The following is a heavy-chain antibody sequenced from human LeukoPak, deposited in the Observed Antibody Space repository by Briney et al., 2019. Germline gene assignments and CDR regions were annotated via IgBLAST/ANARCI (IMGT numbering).Heavy chain of an antibody. J-gene: IGHJ4*02. V-gene: IGHV3-21*01. Sequence: PGGSLRLSCAASGFTFSSYSMNWVRQAPGKGLEWVSSISSSSSYIYYADSVKGRFTISRDNAKNSLYLQMNSLRAEDTAVCYCARDLSYPGAIDYWGQGTLVTVSS. CDR3: ARDLSYPGAIDY. CDR2: ISSSSSYI. D-gene: IGHD3-10*01. CDR1: GFTFSSYS.